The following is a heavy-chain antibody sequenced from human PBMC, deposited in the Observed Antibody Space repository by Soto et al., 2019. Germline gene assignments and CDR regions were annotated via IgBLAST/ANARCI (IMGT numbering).Heavy chain of an antibody. V-gene: IGHV4-31*01. CDR3: ARVSVDDCPYGIDA. D-gene: IGHD2-21*02. Sequence: QVQLQESGPGLVKPSQTLSLTCTVSGGSISSGGYYWTWIRQHPGKGLEWIGYIYYSGSTYYNPCGKTHVTPSVETCKTQSAHKPSSVTAADTGVDNGARVSVDDCPYGIDAWGQGTTVTVSS. CDR2: IYYSGST. J-gene: IGHJ6*02. CDR1: GGSISSGGYY.